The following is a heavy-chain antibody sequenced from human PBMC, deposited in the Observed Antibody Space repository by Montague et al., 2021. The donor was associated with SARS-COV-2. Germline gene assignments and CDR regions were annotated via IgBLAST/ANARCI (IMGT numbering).Heavy chain of an antibody. J-gene: IGHJ3*02. Sequence: SLRLSCPASGFTFSSYAMHWVRQAPGKGLEWVAVISYDGSNKYYADSVKGRFTISRANSKNTLYLQMNSLRAEDTAVYFCARDITMVRGVIIIEGAFDIWGQGTMVTVSS. V-gene: IGHV3-30*04. D-gene: IGHD3-10*01. CDR2: ISYDGSNK. CDR3: ARDITMVRGVIIIEGAFDI. CDR1: GFTFSSYA.